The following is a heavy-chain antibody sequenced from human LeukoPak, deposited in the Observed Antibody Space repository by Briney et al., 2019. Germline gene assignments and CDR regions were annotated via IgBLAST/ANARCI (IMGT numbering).Heavy chain of an antibody. CDR1: GYTFTSYD. V-gene: IGHV1-8*01. CDR2: MNPNSGNT. Sequence: ASVKVSCKASGYTFTSYDINWVRQATGQGLEWMGWMNPNSGNTGYAQKFQGRVTMTRNTSISTAYMELSSLRSEDTAVYYCARDRRNYYDSSGYSSFDYWGQGTLVTVSS. D-gene: IGHD3-22*01. J-gene: IGHJ4*02. CDR3: ARDRRNYYDSSGYSSFDY.